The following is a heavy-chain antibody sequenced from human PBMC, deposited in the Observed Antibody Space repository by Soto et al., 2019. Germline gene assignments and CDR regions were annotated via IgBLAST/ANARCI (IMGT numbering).Heavy chain of an antibody. J-gene: IGHJ3*02. Sequence: EGSLRLSCAASGFTFSSYAMSWVRQAPGKGLEWVSAISGSGGSTYYADSVKGRFTISRDNSKNTLYLQMNSLRAEDTAVYYCAKDYDYDSSGYYLEAFDIWGQGTMVTVSS. CDR2: ISGSGGST. D-gene: IGHD3-22*01. CDR1: GFTFSSYA. CDR3: AKDYDYDSSGYYLEAFDI. V-gene: IGHV3-23*01.